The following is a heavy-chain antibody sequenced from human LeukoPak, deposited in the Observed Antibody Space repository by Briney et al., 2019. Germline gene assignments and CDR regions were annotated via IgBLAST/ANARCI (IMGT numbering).Heavy chain of an antibody. Sequence: GGSLRLSCAASGFAFTNACMSWVRRAPGKGLEWVGRIRSKNNGGTTDYAAPVRGRFSISRDDSKSTLYLQMNSLKTEDTAVYYCTSDPGYRGLYYFDYWGQGTLVTVSS. V-gene: IGHV3-15*01. CDR3: TSDPGYRGLYYFDY. D-gene: IGHD5-12*01. J-gene: IGHJ4*02. CDR1: GFAFTNAC. CDR2: IRSKNNGGTT.